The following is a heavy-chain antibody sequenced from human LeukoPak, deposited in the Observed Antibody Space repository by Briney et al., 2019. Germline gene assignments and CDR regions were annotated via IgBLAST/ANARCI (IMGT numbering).Heavy chain of an antibody. CDR3: ARSRGSSGSYPFDY. D-gene: IGHD1-26*01. CDR1: GFTFSSYS. J-gene: IGHJ4*02. CDR2: ISSSSSTI. V-gene: IGHV3-48*01. Sequence: PGGSLRLSCAASGFTFSSYSMNWVRQAPGKGLEWVSYISSSSSTIYYAGSVKGRFTISRDNAKNSLFLQMNSLRAEDTAVYYCARSRGSSGSYPFDYWGQGTLVTVPS.